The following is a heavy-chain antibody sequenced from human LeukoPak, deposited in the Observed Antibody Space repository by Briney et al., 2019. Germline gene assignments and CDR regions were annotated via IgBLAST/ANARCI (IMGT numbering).Heavy chain of an antibody. Sequence: KTSETLSLTCTVSGGSISSSSYYWGWIRQPPGKGLEWIGTIYYSWSTYDNPSLKSRVTISVDTSKNQFSLKLSSVTAADTAVYYCAGSGHPYYYYYMDVWGKGTTVTVSS. J-gene: IGHJ6*03. V-gene: IGHV4-39*07. D-gene: IGHD3-10*01. CDR3: AGSGHPYYYYYMDV. CDR2: IYYSWST. CDR1: GGSISSSSYY.